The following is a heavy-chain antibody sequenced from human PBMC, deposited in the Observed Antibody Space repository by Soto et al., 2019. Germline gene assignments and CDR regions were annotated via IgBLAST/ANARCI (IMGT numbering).Heavy chain of an antibody. CDR1: GFTFNIYA. CDR2: ISRYGGCT. V-gene: IGHV3-23*01. Sequence: EVQLLESGGDLIQPGGSLRLSCAASGFTFNIYAMTWVRQAPGKGLEWVSGISRYGGCTYYADSVEGRFTISRDNSKNTLDLQMNGVRAEDSSVYYCAKDWYVDHDSRGYLFDNVGQGTLVTVSS. J-gene: IGHJ4*02. D-gene: IGHD3-22*01. CDR3: AKDWYVDHDSRGYLFDN.